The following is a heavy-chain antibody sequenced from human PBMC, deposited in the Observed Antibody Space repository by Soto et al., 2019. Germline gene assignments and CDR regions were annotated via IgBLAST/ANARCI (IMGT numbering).Heavy chain of an antibody. Sequence: PGGSLRLSCAASGFTFSDYYMSWIRQAPGKGLEWVSYISSSGSTIYYADSVKGRFTISRDNAKNSLYLQMNSLRAEDTAAYYCACDSSGYYRSILFDYWGQGTLVTVSS. CDR1: GFTFSDYY. CDR3: ACDSSGYYRSILFDY. D-gene: IGHD3-22*01. CDR2: ISSSGSTI. J-gene: IGHJ4*02. V-gene: IGHV3-11*01.